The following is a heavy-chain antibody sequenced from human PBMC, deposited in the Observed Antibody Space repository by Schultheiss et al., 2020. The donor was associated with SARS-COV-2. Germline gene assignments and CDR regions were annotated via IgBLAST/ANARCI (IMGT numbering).Heavy chain of an antibody. CDR3: ARGVSSSSATYDY. CDR1: GGSISSSSYY. CDR2: IYYSGST. D-gene: IGHD6-6*01. V-gene: IGHV4-61*05. Sequence: SETLSLTCTVSGGSISSSSYYWGWIRQPPGKGLEWIGYIYYSGSTNYNPSLKSRVTISVDTSKNQFSLKLSSVTPEDTAVYYCARGVSSSSATYDYWGQGTLVTVSS. J-gene: IGHJ4*02.